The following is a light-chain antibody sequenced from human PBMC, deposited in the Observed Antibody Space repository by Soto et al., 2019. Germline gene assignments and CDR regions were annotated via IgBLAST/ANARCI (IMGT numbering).Light chain of an antibody. V-gene: IGLV1-51*01. J-gene: IGLJ2*01. CDR2: GND. CDR3: VAWDNGLSAVV. Sequence: QSVLTQPPSVSAAPGQTVTISCSGSSSNIANNHVSWYQQLPETAPKLLIYGNDKRPSGIPDRFSGSKSGPSATLGITGLQTGDEADYYCVAWDNGLSAVVFGGGTKLTVL. CDR1: SSNIANNH.